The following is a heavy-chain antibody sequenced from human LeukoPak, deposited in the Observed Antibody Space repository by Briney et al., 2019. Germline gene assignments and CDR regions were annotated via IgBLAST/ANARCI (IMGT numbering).Heavy chain of an antibody. CDR2: ISSSSSYI. V-gene: IGHV3-21*01. Sequence: GGSLRLSCAASGFTFSSYSMNWVRQAPGKGLEWVSSISSSSSYIYYADSVKGRFTISRDNAKNSLYLQMNSLRAEDTAVYYCARDAGGFTRHDAFDIWGQGTMVTVSS. J-gene: IGHJ3*02. CDR1: GFTFSSYS. CDR3: ARDAGGFTRHDAFDI.